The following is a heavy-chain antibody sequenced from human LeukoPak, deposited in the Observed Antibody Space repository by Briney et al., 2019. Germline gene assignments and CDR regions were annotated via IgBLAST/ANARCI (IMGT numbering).Heavy chain of an antibody. CDR1: GYSISSGYY. V-gene: IGHV4-38-2*02. D-gene: IGHD6-13*01. CDR2: IYHSGST. CDR3: ARDPGWQQLFWFDP. Sequence: SETLSLTCAVSGYSISSGYYWGWIRQPPGKGLEWIGSIYHSGSTYYNPSLKSRVTISVDTSKNQFSLKLSSVTAADTAEYYCARDPGWQQLFWFDPWGQGTLVTVSS. J-gene: IGHJ5*02.